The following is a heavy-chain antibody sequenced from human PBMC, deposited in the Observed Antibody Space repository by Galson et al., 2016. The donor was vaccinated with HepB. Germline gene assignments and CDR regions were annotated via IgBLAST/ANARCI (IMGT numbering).Heavy chain of an antibody. CDR2: ISGNGGTT. CDR3: VKAPGSSAAPTRGDY. J-gene: IGHJ4*02. CDR1: AFTFSNYA. D-gene: IGHD1-26*01. V-gene: IGHV3-64D*08. Sequence: SLRLSCAASAFTFSNYAMHWVRQAPGKGLEHLSTISGNGGTTYYADSVKGRFTISRDNSRNTLYLQMSSLRTEDTAVYYCVKAPGSSAAPTRGDYWGQGTLVTVSS.